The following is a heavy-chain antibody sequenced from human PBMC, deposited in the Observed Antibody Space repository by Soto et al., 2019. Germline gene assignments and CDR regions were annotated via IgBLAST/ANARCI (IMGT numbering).Heavy chain of an antibody. J-gene: IGHJ6*02. CDR1: GGTFSSYA. Sequence: SVKVSCKASGGTFSSYAISWVRQAPGQGLKWMGGIIPIFGTANYAQKFQGRVTITADESTSTAYMELSSLRSEDTAVYYCARDNVEMATITSSDGMDVWGQGTTVTVSS. CDR2: IIPIFGTA. V-gene: IGHV1-69*13. D-gene: IGHD5-12*01. CDR3: ARDNVEMATITSSDGMDV.